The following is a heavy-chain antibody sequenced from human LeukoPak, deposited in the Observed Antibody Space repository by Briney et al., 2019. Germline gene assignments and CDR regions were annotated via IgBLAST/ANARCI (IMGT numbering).Heavy chain of an antibody. Sequence: SETLSLTCTVSGGSISSSSYYWGWIRQPPGKGLEWIGNIYYSGSTYYNPSLKSRVTISLDTSKNQFSLKLSSVTAADTAVYYCARRRWLQLRTGWFDPWGQGTLVTVSS. CDR3: ARRRWLQLRTGWFDP. D-gene: IGHD5-24*01. CDR2: IYYSGST. CDR1: GGSISSSSYY. V-gene: IGHV4-39*01. J-gene: IGHJ5*02.